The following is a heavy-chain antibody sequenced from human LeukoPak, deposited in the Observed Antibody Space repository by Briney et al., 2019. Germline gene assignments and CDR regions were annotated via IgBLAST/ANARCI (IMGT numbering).Heavy chain of an antibody. CDR2: ISYDGSNK. CDR3: ATGAGDYGYFQH. V-gene: IGHV3-30*03. Sequence: PGGSLRLSCAASGFTFSSYGMHWVRQAPGKGLEWVAVISYDGSNKYYADSVKGRFTISRDNSKNTPYLQMNSLRAEDTAVYYCATGAGDYGYFQHWGQGTLVTVSS. J-gene: IGHJ1*01. CDR1: GFTFSSYG. D-gene: IGHD4-17*01.